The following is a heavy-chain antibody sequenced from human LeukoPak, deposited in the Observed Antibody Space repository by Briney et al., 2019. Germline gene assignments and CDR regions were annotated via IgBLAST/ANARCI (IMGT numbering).Heavy chain of an antibody. J-gene: IGHJ6*03. D-gene: IGHD4-17*01. Sequence: PGGSLRLSCAASGFTFSSYSMNWVRQAPGKGLEWVSSISSSSSYIYYADSVKGRFTISRDNAKNSLYLQMNSLRAEDTAVYYCARDRRLFDGGDYVGDYMDVWGKGTTVTVSS. CDR2: ISSSSSYI. CDR3: ARDRRLFDGGDYVGDYMDV. V-gene: IGHV3-21*01. CDR1: GFTFSSYS.